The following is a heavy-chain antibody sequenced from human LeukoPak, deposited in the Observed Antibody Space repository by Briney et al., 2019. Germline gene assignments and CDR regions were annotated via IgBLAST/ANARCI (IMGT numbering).Heavy chain of an antibody. D-gene: IGHD4-17*01. CDR3: ARDYGDYVWFDP. J-gene: IGHJ5*02. V-gene: IGHV1-69*06. CDR2: IIPIFGTA. Sequence: SVKVSCKASGGTFSSYAISWVRQAPGQGLEWMGGIIPIFGTANYAQKFQGRVTITADKSTSTAYMELRSLRSDDTAVYYCARDYGDYVWFDPWGQGTLVTVSS. CDR1: GGTFSSYA.